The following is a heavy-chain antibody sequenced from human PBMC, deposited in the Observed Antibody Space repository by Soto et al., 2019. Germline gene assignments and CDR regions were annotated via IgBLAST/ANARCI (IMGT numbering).Heavy chain of an antibody. Sequence: PWWSLRLSCAGSGFSFSSYVMIWVRHAPGKGLEWVSGISGGGGTTYYADSVKGRFTISRDNSKNMVYLQMSSLRAEDTAVYYCAKDRIYHSSRYDYAGFDYWGQGTLVPVSS. J-gene: IGHJ4*02. V-gene: IGHV3-23*01. CDR1: GFSFSSYV. CDR2: ISGGGGTT. D-gene: IGHD3-22*01. CDR3: AKDRIYHSSRYDYAGFDY.